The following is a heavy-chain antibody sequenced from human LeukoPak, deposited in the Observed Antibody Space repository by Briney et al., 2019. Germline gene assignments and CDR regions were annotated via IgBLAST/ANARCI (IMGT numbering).Heavy chain of an antibody. CDR1: GGSINSGGYS. J-gene: IGHJ4*02. D-gene: IGHD6-19*01. CDR3: ARHSSGWYYFDY. CDR2: IYYSGST. Sequence: SQTLSLTCAVSGGSINSGGYSWSWLRQPPGKGLEWIGSIYYSGSTYYNPSLKSRVTISVDTSKNQFSLKLSSVTAADTAVYYCARHSSGWYYFDYWGQGTLVTVSS. V-gene: IGHV4-30-2*03.